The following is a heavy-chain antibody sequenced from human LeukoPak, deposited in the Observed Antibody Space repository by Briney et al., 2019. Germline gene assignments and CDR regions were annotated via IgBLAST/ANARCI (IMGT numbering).Heavy chain of an antibody. J-gene: IGHJ3*02. CDR2: IYYSGST. V-gene: IGHV4-59*01. CDR3: ARGLVGATWAFDI. CDR1: GGSISSYY. Sequence: SETLSPTCTVSGGSISSYYWSWIRQPPGKGLEWIGYIYYSGSTNYNPSLKSRVTISVDTSKNQFSLKLCSVTAADTAVYYCARGLVGATWAFDIWGQGTMVTVSS. D-gene: IGHD1-26*01.